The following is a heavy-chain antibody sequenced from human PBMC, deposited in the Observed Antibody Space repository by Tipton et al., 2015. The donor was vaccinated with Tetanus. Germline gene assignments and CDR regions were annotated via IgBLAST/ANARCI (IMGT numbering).Heavy chain of an antibody. J-gene: IGHJ3*01. CDR1: GISVSTSDYY. CDR2: IYYLGNT. Sequence: TLSLTCTVSGISVSTSDYYWSWVRQPPGKELEWNGYIYYLGNTAYNPSLQSRVSMSIYTSKKQFSLSLNSVAATDTAIYYCARTAIFGVITERAFDLWGLGTMVP. D-gene: IGHD3-3*01. V-gene: IGHV4-61*08. CDR3: ARTAIFGVITERAFDL.